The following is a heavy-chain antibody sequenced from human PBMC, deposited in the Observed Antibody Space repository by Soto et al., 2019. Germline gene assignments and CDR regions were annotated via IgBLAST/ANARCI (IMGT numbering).Heavy chain of an antibody. Sequence: DSVKVSCKASGYAFTNYYMHWARQAPGQGLEWMGIINPSGGGTSYAQKFQGRLTVTRDTSTSTVYMELRTLRSEDTAVYYCARDRGGGPFEGYDFWRGYPPDGMDVWGQGTTVTVSS. CDR3: ARDRGGGPFEGYDFWRGYPPDGMDV. CDR2: INPSGGGT. CDR1: GYAFTNYY. D-gene: IGHD3-3*01. J-gene: IGHJ6*01. V-gene: IGHV1-46*01.